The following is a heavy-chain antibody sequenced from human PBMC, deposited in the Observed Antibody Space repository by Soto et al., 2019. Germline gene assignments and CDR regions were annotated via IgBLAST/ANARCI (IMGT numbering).Heavy chain of an antibody. J-gene: IGHJ5*02. D-gene: IGHD6-6*01. Sequence: WETLSLTCAVYGGSFSGYYWSWIRQPPGKGLEWIGEINHSGSTNYNPSLKSRVTISVDTSKNQFSLKLSSVTAADTAVYYCARVDRSSSSDWFDPWGQGTLVTSPQ. CDR1: GGSFSGYY. V-gene: IGHV4-34*01. CDR3: ARVDRSSSSDWFDP. CDR2: INHSGST.